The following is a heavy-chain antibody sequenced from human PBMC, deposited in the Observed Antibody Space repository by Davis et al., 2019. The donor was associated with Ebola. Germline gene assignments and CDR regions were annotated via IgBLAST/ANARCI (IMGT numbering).Heavy chain of an antibody. D-gene: IGHD2-15*01. CDR1: GGSISSSSYY. V-gene: IGHV4-39*01. CDR2: IYYRGST. CDR3: AIAATLDYYYYYGMDV. Sequence: MPSETLSLTCTVSGGSISSSSYYWGWIRQPPGKGLEWIGRIYYRGSTYYNPSLKSRVTISVDTSKNQFSLKLSSVTAADTAVYYCAIAATLDYYYYYGMDVWGQGTTVTVSS. J-gene: IGHJ6*02.